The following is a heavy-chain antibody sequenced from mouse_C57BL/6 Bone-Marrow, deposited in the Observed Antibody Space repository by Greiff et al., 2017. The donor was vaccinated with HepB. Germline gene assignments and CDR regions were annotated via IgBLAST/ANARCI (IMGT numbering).Heavy chain of an antibody. CDR3: ARADSSGFFAY. V-gene: IGHV3-6*01. Sequence: ESGPGLVKPSQSLSLTCSVTGYSITSGYYWNWIRQFPGNKLEWMGYISYDGSNNYNPSLKNRISITRDTSKNQFFLKLNSVTTEDTATYYCARADSSGFFAYWGQGTLVTVSA. J-gene: IGHJ3*01. D-gene: IGHD3-2*02. CDR2: ISYDGSN. CDR1: GYSITSGYY.